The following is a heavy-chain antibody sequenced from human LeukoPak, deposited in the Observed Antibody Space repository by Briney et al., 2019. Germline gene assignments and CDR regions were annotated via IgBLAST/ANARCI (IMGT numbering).Heavy chain of an antibody. V-gene: IGHV3-48*04. J-gene: IGHJ3*02. CDR3: AEGGLGAARRAFDI. D-gene: IGHD6-6*01. CDR2: ISSSSSTI. CDR1: GFTFSSYS. Sequence: PGGSLRLSCAASGFTFSSYSMNWVRQAPGKGLEWVSYISSSSSTIYYADSVKGRFTISRDNAKNSLYLQMNSLRAEDTAVYYCAEGGLGAARRAFDIWGQGTMVTVSS.